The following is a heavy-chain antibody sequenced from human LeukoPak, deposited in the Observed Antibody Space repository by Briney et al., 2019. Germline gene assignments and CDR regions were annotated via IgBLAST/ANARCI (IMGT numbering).Heavy chain of an antibody. J-gene: IGHJ4*02. CDR1: GGTFSSYA. CDR3: ASLGYCSGGSCYF. CDR2: IIPIFGTA. D-gene: IGHD2-15*01. Sequence: SVKVSCKASGGTFSSYAISWVRQAPGQGPEWMGGIIPIFGTANYAQKFQGRVTITTDESTSTAYMELSSLRSEDTAVYYCASLGYCSGGSCYFWGQGTLVTVSS. V-gene: IGHV1-69*05.